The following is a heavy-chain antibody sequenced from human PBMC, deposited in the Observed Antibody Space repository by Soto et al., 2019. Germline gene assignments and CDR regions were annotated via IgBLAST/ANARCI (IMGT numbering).Heavy chain of an antibody. CDR2: ISDSSSYI. J-gene: IGHJ6*02. V-gene: IGHV3-21*01. D-gene: IGHD3-22*01. Sequence: VPLVESGGGLVKPGGSLRLSCAASGFTFSTYSMNWVRQAPGKGLEWVSSISDSSSYIYYADSVKGRFTISRDNAKNSLYLQMNSLRAEDTAVYYCARYDSSGYYWPYYYYGMDVWGQGTTVTVSS. CDR3: ARYDSSGYYWPYYYYGMDV. CDR1: GFTFSTYS.